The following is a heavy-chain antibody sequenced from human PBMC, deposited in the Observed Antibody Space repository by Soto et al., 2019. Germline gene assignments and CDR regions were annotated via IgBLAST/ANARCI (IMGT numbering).Heavy chain of an antibody. Sequence: EVQLVESGGGLVQPGGSLRLSCAPSGFTVSSNDMSWVRQAPGKGLEWVSVIYTGGGTYYADSVKGRFTISRDNSKNTLYLQMNSLRDADTAVYYCVRSFFCSGGSCYSISSHWGQGTLVTVSS. J-gene: IGHJ4*02. CDR1: GFTVSSND. V-gene: IGHV3-66*01. CDR3: VRSFFCSGGSCYSISSH. D-gene: IGHD2-15*01. CDR2: IYTGGGT.